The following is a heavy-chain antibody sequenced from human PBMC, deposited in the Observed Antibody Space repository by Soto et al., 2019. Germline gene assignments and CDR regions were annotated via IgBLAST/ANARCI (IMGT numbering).Heavy chain of an antibody. CDR2: IYWDDDN. V-gene: IGHV2-5*02. J-gene: IGHJ5*02. CDR3: SHRGGRTKGADYIPGTYRLNWFDP. CDR1: GFSLTTSGVG. Sequence: QITLKESGPILVKPTQTLTLTCTFSGFSLTTSGVGVGWIRQPPGKALEWLALIYWDDDNRYNPSLRSRLTVTKETSKNQVVLTMTNMDPVDTATYYFSHRGGRTKGADYIPGTYRLNWFDPWGQGTLVTVSS. D-gene: IGHD3-16*02.